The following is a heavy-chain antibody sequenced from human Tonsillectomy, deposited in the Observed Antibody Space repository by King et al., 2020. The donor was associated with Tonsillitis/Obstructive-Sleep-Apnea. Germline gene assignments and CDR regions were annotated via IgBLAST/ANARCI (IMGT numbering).Heavy chain of an antibody. CDR1: GFTFSSYA. J-gene: IGHJ3*02. Sequence: QLVQSGGGVVQPGRSLRLSCAASGFTFSSYAIHWVRQAPGKGLEWVAVISYDGTNKYYADSVEGRFTISRDNSKNTLDLQMNSLRPDDTAVYYCAREGIYDSSDYADAFDIWGQGTMVTVSS. CDR2: ISYDGTNK. V-gene: IGHV3-30*04. CDR3: AREGIYDSSDYADAFDI. D-gene: IGHD3-22*01.